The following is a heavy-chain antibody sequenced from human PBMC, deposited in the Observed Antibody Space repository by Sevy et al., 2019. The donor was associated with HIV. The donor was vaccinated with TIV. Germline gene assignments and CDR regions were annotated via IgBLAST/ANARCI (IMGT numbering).Heavy chain of an antibody. J-gene: IGHJ4*02. D-gene: IGHD6-13*01. CDR2: ISYDGSNK. Sequence: GGSLRLSCAASGFTFSSYGMHWVRQAPGKGLEWVAVISYDGSNKYYADSVKGRFIISRDNSKNTLYLQMNSLRAEDTAVYYCAKDSQLVPTGDYWGQGTLVTVSS. CDR3: AKDSQLVPTGDY. CDR1: GFTFSSYG. V-gene: IGHV3-30*18.